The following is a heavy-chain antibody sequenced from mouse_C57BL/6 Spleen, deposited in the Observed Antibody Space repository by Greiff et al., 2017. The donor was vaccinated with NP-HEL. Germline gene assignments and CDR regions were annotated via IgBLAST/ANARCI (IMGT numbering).Heavy chain of an antibody. D-gene: IGHD2-3*01. Sequence: VQRVESGPGLVAPSQSLSITCTVSGFSLTSYGVHWVRQPPGKGLEWLVVIWSDGSTTYNSALKSRLSISKDNSKSQVFLKMNSLQTDDTAMYYCARDGGDGYFPYAMDYWGQGTSVTVSS. CDR3: ARDGGDGYFPYAMDY. V-gene: IGHV2-6*03. CDR2: IWSDGST. J-gene: IGHJ4*01. CDR1: GFSLTSYG.